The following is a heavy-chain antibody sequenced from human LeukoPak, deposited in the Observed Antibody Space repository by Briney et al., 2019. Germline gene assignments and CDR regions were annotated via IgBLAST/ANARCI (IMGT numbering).Heavy chain of an antibody. Sequence: GGPLRLSCAASGFTVSSNYMSWVRQAPGKGLEWVSVIYSGGSTLYTDSVKGRFTISRDNSKNTLYLHMNSLRAKDTAVYYCATSYTSGGRAAFDIWGQGTLVTASS. V-gene: IGHV3-53*01. CDR1: GFTVSSNY. D-gene: IGHD6-19*01. CDR3: ATSYTSGGRAAFDI. J-gene: IGHJ3*02. CDR2: IYSGGST.